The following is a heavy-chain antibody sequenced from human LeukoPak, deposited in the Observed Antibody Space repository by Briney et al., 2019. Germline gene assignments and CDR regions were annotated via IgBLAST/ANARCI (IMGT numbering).Heavy chain of an antibody. CDR1: GFSVTSKY. CDR3: ARGGVVVALGSYGMDV. D-gene: IGHD2-15*01. CDR2: IYIDGNK. V-gene: IGHV3-53*01. J-gene: IGHJ6*02. Sequence: GGSLRLSCAASGFSVTSKYMNWVRQAPGQGLEWVSVIYIDGNKYYADSVKGRFTISRDKSKNTLYLQMNTLRAEDTAVYYCARGGVVVALGSYGMDVWGQGTTVTVSS.